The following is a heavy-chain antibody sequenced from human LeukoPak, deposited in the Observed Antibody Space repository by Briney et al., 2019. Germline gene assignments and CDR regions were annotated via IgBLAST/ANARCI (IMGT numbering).Heavy chain of an antibody. CDR2: IIPIFGTA. CDR1: GGTFSSYA. Sequence: SVKVSCKASGGTFSSYAISWVRQAPGQGLEWMGGIIPIFGTANYAQKFQGRVTITADKSTSTAYMELSSLRSEDTAVYYCARGVAYSSSWYMAGSWFDPWGQGTLVTVSS. J-gene: IGHJ5*02. D-gene: IGHD6-13*01. V-gene: IGHV1-69*06. CDR3: ARGVAYSSSWYMAGSWFDP.